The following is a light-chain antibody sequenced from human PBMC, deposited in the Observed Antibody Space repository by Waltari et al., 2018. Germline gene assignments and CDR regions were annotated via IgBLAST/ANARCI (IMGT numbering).Light chain of an antibody. CDR1: ALPRQY. Sequence: SYELTQPPSVSVSPGQTARITCSGDALPRQYAYWYQQRPGQAPMLMIYQDTQRPSEIPERFSGSSSGTTVTLTISEVQAEDEADYYCQSVDGSGTYVVFGGGTKLTVL. V-gene: IGLV3-25*03. CDR2: QDT. CDR3: QSVDGSGTYVV. J-gene: IGLJ2*01.